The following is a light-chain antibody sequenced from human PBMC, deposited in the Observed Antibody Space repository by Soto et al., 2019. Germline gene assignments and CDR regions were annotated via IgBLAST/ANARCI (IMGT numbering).Light chain of an antibody. CDR3: QQYNTYSRT. J-gene: IGKJ1*01. CDR1: QTISSW. CDR2: KAS. V-gene: IGKV1-5*03. Sequence: DIKMTQSPSTLSGSVGDRVTITCRASQTISSWLAWYQQKPGKAPKLLIYKASTLKSGVPSRFSGSGSGTEFTLTISSLQPDDIATYYCQQYNTYSRTFGQGTMV.